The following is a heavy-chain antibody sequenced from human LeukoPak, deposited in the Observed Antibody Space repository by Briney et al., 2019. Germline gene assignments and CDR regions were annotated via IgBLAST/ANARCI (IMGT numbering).Heavy chain of an antibody. D-gene: IGHD3-3*01. V-gene: IGHV3-30*02. CDR3: AKDQRSLNYDFWSGYSPFDY. Sequence: GSLRLSCAASGFTFSSYGMHWVRQAPGKGLEWVAFIRYDGSNKYYADSVKGRFTISRDNSKNTLYLQMNSLRAEDTAVYYCAKDQRSLNYDFWSGYSPFDYWGQGTLVTVSS. J-gene: IGHJ4*02. CDR2: IRYDGSNK. CDR1: GFTFSSYG.